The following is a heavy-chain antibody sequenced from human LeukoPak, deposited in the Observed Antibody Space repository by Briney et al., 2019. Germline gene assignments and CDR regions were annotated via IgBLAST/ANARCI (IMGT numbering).Heavy chain of an antibody. CDR3: AKVRWQFVDY. CDR2: ISASADST. J-gene: IGHJ4*02. V-gene: IGHV3-23*01. Sequence: GGPLRLSCAASGFTFTTYVMSWVRQAPGKGLEWVSSISASADSTYYADSVKGRFTISRDNSKNTLFLQMNSLRVEDTAVYYCAKVRWQFVDYWGQGTLVTVSS. D-gene: IGHD5-24*01. CDR1: GFTFTTYV.